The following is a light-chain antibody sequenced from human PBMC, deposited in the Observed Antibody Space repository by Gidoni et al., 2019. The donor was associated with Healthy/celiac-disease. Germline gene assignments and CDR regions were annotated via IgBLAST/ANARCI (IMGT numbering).Light chain of an antibody. V-gene: IGKV3-20*01. J-gene: IGKJ4*01. CDR1: QSVRISY. CDR3: QQYGSSRGLT. CDR2: GAS. Sequence: EIVLTQSPGTLSLSPGERATLSCRASQSVRISYLAWYQQKPGQAPRLLIYGASSRATGIPDRFSGSGSGTDFTLTISRLEPEGFAVYYCQQYGSSRGLTFXGXTKVEIK.